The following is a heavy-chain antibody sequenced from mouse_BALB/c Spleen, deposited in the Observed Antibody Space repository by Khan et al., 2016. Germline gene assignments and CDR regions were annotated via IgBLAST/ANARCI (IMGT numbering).Heavy chain of an antibody. CDR2: IDPYYGST. CDR3: AREGYGNCVDY. J-gene: IGHJ2*01. CDR1: GYSFTGYN. V-gene: IGHV1-39*01. Sequence: EVQLQESGPELEKPGASVKISCKASGYSFTGYNMNWVKQSNGQSLEWIGNIDPYYGSTGYNQKFKGKATLTVDKSSSTAYMQLNSLTSEDSAVDYCAREGYGNCVDYWGQGTTLTVSA. D-gene: IGHD2-10*02.